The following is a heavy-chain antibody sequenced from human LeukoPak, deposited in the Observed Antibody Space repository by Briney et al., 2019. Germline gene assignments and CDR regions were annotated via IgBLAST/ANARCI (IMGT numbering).Heavy chain of an antibody. D-gene: IGHD3-22*01. CDR2: IYYSGST. CDR3: ARGRYYYDSSGWRFDY. J-gene: IGHJ4*02. CDR1: GGSISSSSYY. Sequence: SETLSLTCTVSGGSISSSSYYWGWIRQPPGKGLEWIGSIYYSGSTYYNPSLKSRVTISVDTSKNQFSLKLSSVTAADTAVYYCARGRYYYDSSGWRFDYWGQGTLVTVSS. V-gene: IGHV4-39*07.